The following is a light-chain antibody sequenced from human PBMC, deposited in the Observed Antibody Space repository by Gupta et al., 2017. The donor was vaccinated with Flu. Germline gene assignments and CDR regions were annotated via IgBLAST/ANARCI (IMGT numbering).Light chain of an antibody. CDR1: QSLLYSYGYNY. CDR3: RQTLQSPFT. J-gene: IGKJ3*01. V-gene: IGKV2-28*01. CDR2: LGS. Sequence: DIVMTQSPLSLAVTPGEPASISCMSSQSLLYSYGYNYLNWYLQKPGQSPQLLIFLGSNRASGVPDRFSGSGSGTDFTLKISRVEAEDVGIYYCRQTLQSPFTFGPGTKVDIK.